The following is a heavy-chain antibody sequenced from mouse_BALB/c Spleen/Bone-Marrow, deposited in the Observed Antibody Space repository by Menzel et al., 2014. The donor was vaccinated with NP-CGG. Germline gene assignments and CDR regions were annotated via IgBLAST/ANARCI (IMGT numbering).Heavy chain of an antibody. CDR1: GYAFTNYN. D-gene: IGHD2-14*01. CDR2: IDPYSGGT. J-gene: IGHJ2*01. V-gene: IGHV1S135*01. CDR3: SRGVLAYFDY. Sequence: VQLQQSRPELVKPGASVKVSCKASGYAFTNYNMNWVKQSHGKSLAWIGYIDPYSGGTNYNQKFRGKATLTVDKSSSTAYMHLNSLTSEDSAVYYCSRGVLAYFDYWGQGTPLTVSS.